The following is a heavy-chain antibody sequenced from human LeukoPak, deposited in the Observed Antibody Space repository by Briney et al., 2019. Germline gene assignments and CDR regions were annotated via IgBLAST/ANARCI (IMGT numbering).Heavy chain of an antibody. Sequence: ASVKVSFKASGYTFISYYIHWMRQAPGQGFEWMGWIDPNGGGTDYAQNFQGRVTMTRATSISTAYMELSRLRSDDTAVYYCARGPSTGDFDFWGQGTLVTVSS. J-gene: IGHJ4*02. CDR3: ARGPSTGDFDF. D-gene: IGHD7-27*01. CDR1: GYTFISYY. CDR2: IDPNGGGT. V-gene: IGHV1-2*02.